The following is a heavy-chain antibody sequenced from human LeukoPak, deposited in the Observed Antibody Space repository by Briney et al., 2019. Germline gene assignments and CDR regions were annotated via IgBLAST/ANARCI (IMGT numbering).Heavy chain of an antibody. CDR1: GDSVSSNSAA. CDR3: AKSSGWYPYYYYGMDV. V-gene: IGHV6-1*01. Sequence: TSQTLSLTCAISGDSVSSNSAAWNWIRQSPSRGLEWLARTYYRSKWYNDYAVSVKSRITINPDTSKNQFSLQLNSVTPEDTAVYYCAKSSGWYPYYYYGMDVWGQGTTVTVSS. CDR2: TYYRSKWYN. J-gene: IGHJ6*02. D-gene: IGHD6-19*01.